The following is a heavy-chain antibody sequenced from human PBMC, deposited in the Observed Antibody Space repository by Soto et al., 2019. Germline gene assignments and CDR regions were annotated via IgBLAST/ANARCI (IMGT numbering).Heavy chain of an antibody. D-gene: IGHD3-3*01. J-gene: IGHJ6*02. V-gene: IGHV1-8*01. CDR2: MNPNTGYT. Sequence: ASVKVSCTASGYTVTGYDIHWVRQATGQGLEWMGWMNPNTGYTANAQKFQGRVTMTRNISTSTAYMDLRSLRSDDTAVYYCARDQGITTFGVYSMYYYGMDVWGQGTTVTVSS. CDR1: GYTVTGYD. CDR3: ARDQGITTFGVYSMYYYGMDV.